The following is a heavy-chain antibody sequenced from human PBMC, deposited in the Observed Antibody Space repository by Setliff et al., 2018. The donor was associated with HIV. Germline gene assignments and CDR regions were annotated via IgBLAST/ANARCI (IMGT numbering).Heavy chain of an antibody. CDR3: ARAINEIAVAGNGGGFDI. CDR2: ISNYNGQT. Sequence: GASVKVSCKASGYRFNSYGISWVRQAPGQGLKWMGWISNYNGQTHYEQSVQGRVTLTTDPTTTTSYMELRSLRSDDTAVYFCARAINEIAVAGNGGGFDIWGQGTMVTVSS. V-gene: IGHV1-18*01. D-gene: IGHD6-19*01. J-gene: IGHJ3*02. CDR1: GYRFNSYG.